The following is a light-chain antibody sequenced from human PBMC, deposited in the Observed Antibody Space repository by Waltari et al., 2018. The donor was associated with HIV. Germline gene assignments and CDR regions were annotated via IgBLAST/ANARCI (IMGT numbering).Light chain of an antibody. CDR2: NDY. CDR1: SSNVGRDS. Sequence: QSALTQPPSTSGTPGQWVTMSCSGSSSNVGRDSVYWYQQIPGTAPKLLIYNDYQRPAGVPDRFSGSKSGTSASLAISGLRSEDEADYYCAAWDNILSGYVFGTGTKVTVL. CDR3: AAWDNILSGYV. J-gene: IGLJ1*01. V-gene: IGLV1-47*01.